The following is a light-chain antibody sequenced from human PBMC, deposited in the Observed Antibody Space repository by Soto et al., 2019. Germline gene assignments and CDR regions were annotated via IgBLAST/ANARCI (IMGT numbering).Light chain of an antibody. Sequence: EIGFSQSPGTLSVTQGERVTLSCRASQSVDINLAWYQQKPGQAPRLLIYGASTRATDMPGRFSGRGAGAEFTLTISSLQSEDFAVYYCQQYRSSPRTFGQGTKVDI. V-gene: IGKV3-15*01. CDR3: QQYRSSPRT. CDR1: QSVDIN. J-gene: IGKJ1*01. CDR2: GAS.